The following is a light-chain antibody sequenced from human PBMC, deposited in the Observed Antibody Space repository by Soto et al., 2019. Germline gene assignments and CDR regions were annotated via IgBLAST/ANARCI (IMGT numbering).Light chain of an antibody. CDR2: GAS. V-gene: IGKV3-15*01. Sequence: EIVLTQSPGTLSLSPGERVTLSCRASQSVSSGYLAWYQQKPGQTPRVLIYGASTRATGIPARFSGSGSGTEFTLTISSLQSEDFAVYYCQQYNNWPWTFGQGTKVDIK. J-gene: IGKJ1*01. CDR3: QQYNNWPWT. CDR1: QSVSSGY.